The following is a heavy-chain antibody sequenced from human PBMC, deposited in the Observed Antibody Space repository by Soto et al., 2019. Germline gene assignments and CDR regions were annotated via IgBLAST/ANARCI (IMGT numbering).Heavy chain of an antibody. CDR2: IKSKTDGGTT. D-gene: IGHD3-22*01. J-gene: IGHJ2*01. Sequence: EVQVVESGGGLVKPGGSLRLSCAASGFTFSNAWMSWVRQAPGKGLEWVARIKSKTDGGTTDYAAPVKGRFIISRDDSKTTLYLQVNSLTTEDTAVYYCSTSANYYDTRRYRGYFDVRVRGTLVTVSS. CDR1: GFTFSNAW. V-gene: IGHV3-15*01. CDR3: STSANYYDTRRYRGYFDV.